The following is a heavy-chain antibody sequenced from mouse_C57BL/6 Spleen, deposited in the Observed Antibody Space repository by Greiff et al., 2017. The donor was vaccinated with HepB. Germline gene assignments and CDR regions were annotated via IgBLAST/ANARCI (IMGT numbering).Heavy chain of an antibody. J-gene: IGHJ1*03. CDR3: ARGGGDPWYFDV. CDR1: GYTFTSYW. Sequence: QVQLQQPGAELVMPGASVKLSCKASGYTFTSYWIHWVKQRPGQGLEWIGEIDPSDSYTNYNQKFKGKSTLTVDKSSSTAYMQLSSLTSEDSAVYYCARGGGDPWYFDVWGTGTTVTVSS. V-gene: IGHV1-69*01. CDR2: IDPSDSYT.